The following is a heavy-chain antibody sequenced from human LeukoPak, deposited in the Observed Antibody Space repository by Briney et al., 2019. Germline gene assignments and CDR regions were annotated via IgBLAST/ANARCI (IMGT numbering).Heavy chain of an antibody. CDR3: ASGAGTYNY. CDR2: IKQDGSEK. J-gene: IGHJ4*02. Sequence: GGSLRLSCAASGFTFSSYWMSWVRQAPGKGLEWVANIKQDGSEKNYVDSVKGRFTISRDNAKNSLYLQMNSLRVEDTAVYYCASGAGTYNYWGQGTLFTVSS. V-gene: IGHV3-7*01. D-gene: IGHD3-10*01. CDR1: GFTFSSYW.